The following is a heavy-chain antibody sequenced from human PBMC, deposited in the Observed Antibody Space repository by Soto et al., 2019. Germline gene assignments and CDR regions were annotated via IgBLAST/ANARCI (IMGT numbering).Heavy chain of an antibody. CDR3: ASQALDTAIFDY. Sequence: QVQLQQWGAGLLKPSETLSLTCAVYGGSFSGYYWSWIRQLPGKGLEWIGEINHSGSTNYSPSLNSRVTISVDTSKNQFSLKLNSVTAADTAVYYCASQALDTAIFDYWGQGTLVTVSS. D-gene: IGHD5-18*01. J-gene: IGHJ4*02. CDR1: GGSFSGYY. V-gene: IGHV4-34*01. CDR2: INHSGST.